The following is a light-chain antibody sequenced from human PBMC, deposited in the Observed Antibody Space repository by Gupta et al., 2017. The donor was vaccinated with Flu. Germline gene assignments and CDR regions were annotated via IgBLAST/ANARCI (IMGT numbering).Light chain of an antibody. CDR1: SSDIGGSDY. Sequence: QSALNQPPSASGPPGQSVTPSCIGTSSDIGGSDYVSWYQQHPGKAPKLIIYEVTKRSSGVPDRCSGAKSANTAALIVSGLQPEDEADYYCSSYGGNNNVVFGGGTKVTVL. CDR3: SSYGGNNNVV. V-gene: IGLV2-8*01. J-gene: IGLJ2*01. CDR2: EVT.